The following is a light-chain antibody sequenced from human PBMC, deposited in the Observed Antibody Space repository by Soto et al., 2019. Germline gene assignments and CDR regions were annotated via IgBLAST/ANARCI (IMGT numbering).Light chain of an antibody. CDR2: DDN. CDR3: GSWDSSLSAYV. J-gene: IGLJ1*01. V-gene: IGLV1-51*01. CDR1: SSNIGGNS. Sequence: QSVLPQTPSVSGTPGQTVTISCSGSSSNIGGNSVSWYQQLPGTAPKLLIYDDNKRPSGIPDRFSGSKSGTSATLGITGFQTGDEADYYCGSWDSSLSAYVFGTGTKVTVL.